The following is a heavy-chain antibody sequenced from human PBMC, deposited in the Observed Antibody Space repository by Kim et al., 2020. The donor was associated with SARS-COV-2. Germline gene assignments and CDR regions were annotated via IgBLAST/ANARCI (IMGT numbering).Heavy chain of an antibody. CDR3: AKALYSGYDPWDIDY. J-gene: IGHJ4*02. D-gene: IGHD5-12*01. V-gene: IGHV3-30*02. Sequence: DSVKGRFTISRDNSKNTLYLQMNRLRAEDTAVYYCAKALYSGYDPWDIDYWGQGTLVTVSS.